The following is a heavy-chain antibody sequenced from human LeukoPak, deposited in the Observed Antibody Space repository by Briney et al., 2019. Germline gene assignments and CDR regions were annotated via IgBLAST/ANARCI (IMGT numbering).Heavy chain of an antibody. Sequence: PSKTLSLTCAVFGGSFSGYDWSWIRQPPGKGLEWIGEITHRGSTNYNPSLKSRVTISEDTSNNQFSLKLSSVTAADTAVYYCARGPWSGHYRWFDPWGQGTLVTVSA. D-gene: IGHD3-3*01. CDR2: ITHRGST. CDR1: GGSFSGYD. CDR3: ARGPWSGHYRWFDP. J-gene: IGHJ5*02. V-gene: IGHV4-34*01.